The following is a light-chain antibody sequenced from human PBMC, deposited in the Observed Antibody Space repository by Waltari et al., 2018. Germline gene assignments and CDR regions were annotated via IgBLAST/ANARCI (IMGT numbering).Light chain of an antibody. CDR3: QQYDSSPLT. V-gene: IGKV3-20*01. J-gene: IGKJ4*01. CDR1: QTVRTTY. Sequence: EIVLTQSPGTLSLSPGERATLSCRASQTVRTTYLAWYQQKPGQAPTLLIYDTSSRATGIPDRFSGSESGTDFSLTISSLEPEDFAVYYCQQYDSSPLTFGGGTKVETK. CDR2: DTS.